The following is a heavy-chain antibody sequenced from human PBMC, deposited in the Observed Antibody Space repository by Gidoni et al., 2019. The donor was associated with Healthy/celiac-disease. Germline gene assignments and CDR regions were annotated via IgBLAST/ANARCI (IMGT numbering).Heavy chain of an antibody. Sequence: EVQLLESGGGLVQPGGSLRLSCAASGFTFSRYAMSWVRQAPGKGLEWVSAISGSGGSTYYADSVKGRFTISRDNSKNTLYLQMNSLRAEDTAVYYCAKDGYSSSWFAYYYYGMDVWGQGTTVTVSS. D-gene: IGHD6-13*01. V-gene: IGHV3-23*01. CDR3: AKDGYSSSWFAYYYYGMDV. J-gene: IGHJ6*02. CDR1: GFTFSRYA. CDR2: ISGSGGST.